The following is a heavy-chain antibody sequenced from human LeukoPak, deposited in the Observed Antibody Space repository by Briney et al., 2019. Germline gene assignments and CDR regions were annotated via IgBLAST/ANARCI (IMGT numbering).Heavy chain of an antibody. V-gene: IGHV4-59*01. D-gene: IGHD6-13*01. CDR2: IYYSGST. CDR1: GGSISSYY. J-gene: IGHJ2*01. Sequence: PSETLSLTCTVSGGSISSYYWSWIRQPPGKGLEWIGYIYYSGSTNYNPSLKSRVTISVDTSKNQFSLKLSSVTAADTAVYYCARRAAAGRGHWYFDLWGRGTLVTVSS. CDR3: ARRAAAGRGHWYFDL.